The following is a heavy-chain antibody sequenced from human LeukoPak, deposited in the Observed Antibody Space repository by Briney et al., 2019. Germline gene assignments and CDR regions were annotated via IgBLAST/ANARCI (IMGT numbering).Heavy chain of an antibody. D-gene: IGHD3-16*01. CDR2: INHSGST. CDR1: GGSVSSGDYY. J-gene: IGHJ4*02. CDR3: AEGDGYFDY. V-gene: IGHV4-34*01. Sequence: SETLSLTCAVSGGSVSSGDYYWSWIRQPPGKGLEWIGEINHSGSTNYNPSLKSRVTISVDTSKNQFSLKLSSVTAADTAVYYCAEGDGYFDYWGQGTLVTVSS.